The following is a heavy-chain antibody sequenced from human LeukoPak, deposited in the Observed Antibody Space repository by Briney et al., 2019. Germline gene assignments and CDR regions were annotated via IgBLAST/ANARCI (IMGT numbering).Heavy chain of an antibody. CDR1: GFTFSSYI. V-gene: IGHV3-21*01. J-gene: IGHJ4*02. CDR3: EIAARPDFDY. Sequence: GGSLRLSCAASGFTFSSYIMNWVRQAPRKGLEWVSSISSSRSYIYCADSVKGRFTISRDNAKNSLYLQMNSLRAEDTAVYYCEIAARPDFDYWGQGTLVTVSS. CDR2: ISSSRSYI. D-gene: IGHD6-6*01.